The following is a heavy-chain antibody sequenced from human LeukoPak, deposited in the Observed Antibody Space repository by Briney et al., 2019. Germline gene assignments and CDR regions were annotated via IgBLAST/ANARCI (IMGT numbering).Heavy chain of an antibody. D-gene: IGHD3-9*01. CDR3: ARDLSFDWFPYYFDY. CDR1: SGSVSNSHYY. Sequence: SETLSLTCTVSSGSVSNSHYYWAWVRQPPGKELEWLESIFYSGNTHYNPSLKSPVTISIDTSKNQFSLKVNSVTAADTAIYYCARDLSFDWFPYYFDYWGQGILVTVSS. V-gene: IGHV4-39*07. CDR2: IFYSGNT. J-gene: IGHJ4*02.